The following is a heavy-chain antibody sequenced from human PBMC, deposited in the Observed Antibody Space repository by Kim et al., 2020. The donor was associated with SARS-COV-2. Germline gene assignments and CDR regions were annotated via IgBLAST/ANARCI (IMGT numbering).Heavy chain of an antibody. CDR3: AKGNGDYWGYLDS. V-gene: IGHV3-23*01. J-gene: IGHJ4*02. CDR1: GFIFSDYA. CDR2: MSGGGISI. D-gene: IGHD4-17*01. Sequence: GGSLRLSCAASGFIFSDYAMSWVRQAPGTGLEWVSAMSGGGISIYYADSVKGRFTISRDNSKKTMYLQMNNLKVADTAVYYCAKGNGDYWGYLDSWGQGIRVIVSP.